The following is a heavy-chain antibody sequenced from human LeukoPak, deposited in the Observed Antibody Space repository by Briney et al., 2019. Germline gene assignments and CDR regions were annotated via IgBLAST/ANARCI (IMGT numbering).Heavy chain of an antibody. J-gene: IGHJ6*03. CDR1: GYSIGSGYY. CDR3: ASLTGYYYYYMDV. Sequence: SETLSLTCAVSGYSIGSGYYWGWIRQPPGKELEWIGSIYHSGSTYYNPSLKSRVTISVDTSKNQFSLKLSSVTAADTAVYYCASLTGYYYYYMDVWGKGTTVTVSS. CDR2: IYHSGST. V-gene: IGHV4-38-2*01. D-gene: IGHD4/OR15-4a*01.